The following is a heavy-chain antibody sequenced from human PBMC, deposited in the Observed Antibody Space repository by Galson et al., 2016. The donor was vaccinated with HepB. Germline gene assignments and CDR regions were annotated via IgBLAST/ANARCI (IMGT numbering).Heavy chain of an antibody. CDR3: ASEAPILAPTLDY. J-gene: IGHJ4*02. D-gene: IGHD5-12*01. CDR2: IWYDGSNK. V-gene: IGHV3-33*01. Sequence: SLRLSCAASGFTFSTYGTHWVRQAPGKGLEWVAVIWYDGSNKYYADSVKGRFTISRDNSKNTLYLQMNSLRAEDTAVYYCASEAPILAPTLDYWGQGTLVIVSS. CDR1: GFTFSTYG.